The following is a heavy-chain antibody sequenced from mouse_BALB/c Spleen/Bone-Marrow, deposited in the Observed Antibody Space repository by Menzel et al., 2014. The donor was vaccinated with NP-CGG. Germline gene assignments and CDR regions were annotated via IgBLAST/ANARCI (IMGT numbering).Heavy chain of an antibody. Sequence: VHVKQSGPELVKPGSSVKISCKASGYSFTVYSMNWVKQSHGKSLEWIGRIYPYNSDAFYNLKFKGKATLTVDKSSSAAHMDLLNLTSDNSAYYYCGISGYGSFDAWAQGTTLTVSS. V-gene: IGHV1-37*01. D-gene: IGHD2-1*01. J-gene: IGHJ2*01. CDR3: GISGYGSFDA. CDR1: GYSFTVYS. CDR2: IYPYNSDA.